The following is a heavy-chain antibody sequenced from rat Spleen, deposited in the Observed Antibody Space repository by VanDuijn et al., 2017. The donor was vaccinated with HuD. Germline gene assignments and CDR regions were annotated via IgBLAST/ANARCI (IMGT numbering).Heavy chain of an antibody. V-gene: IGHV5-22*01. J-gene: IGHJ2*01. Sequence: EVQLVESGGGLVQPGRSMKLSCAASRFTFSDYYMAWVRQAAKKGLEWVASINYDDSSTYYGDSVKGRFTISRDNTKSTLYLQMNSLRSEDTATYYCARHFDYYSGGLDYWGQGVMVTVSS. D-gene: IGHD1-1*01. CDR1: RFTFSDYY. CDR3: ARHFDYYSGGLDY. CDR2: INYDDSST.